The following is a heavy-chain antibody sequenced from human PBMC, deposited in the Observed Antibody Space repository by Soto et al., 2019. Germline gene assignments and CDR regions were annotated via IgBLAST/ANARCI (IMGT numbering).Heavy chain of an antibody. CDR1: GGSISSSSYY. J-gene: IGHJ4*02. D-gene: IGHD3-10*01. CDR3: ARRTMIRGGYFDY. Sequence: QLQLQESGPGLVKPSETLSLTCTVSGGSISSSSYYWGWIRQPPEKGLEWIGSIYYSWSTYYNPSLESRVTISVDTSKNQFSLILSSVTAADTAVYYCARRTMIRGGYFDYWGQGTLVTVSS. CDR2: IYYSWST. V-gene: IGHV4-39*01.